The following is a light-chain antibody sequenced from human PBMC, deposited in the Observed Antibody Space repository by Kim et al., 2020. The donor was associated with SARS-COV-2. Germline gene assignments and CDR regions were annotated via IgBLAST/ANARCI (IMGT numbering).Light chain of an antibody. J-gene: IGLJ2*01. CDR1: SSDVGSYNL. V-gene: IGLV2-23*02. Sequence: QSITISCTGTSSDVGSYNLVSWYQHHPGKAPKLMIYEVSKRPSGVSNRFSGSKSGNTASLTISGLQAEDEADYYCCSYARSSTVVFGGGTQLTVL. CDR2: EVS. CDR3: CSYARSSTVV.